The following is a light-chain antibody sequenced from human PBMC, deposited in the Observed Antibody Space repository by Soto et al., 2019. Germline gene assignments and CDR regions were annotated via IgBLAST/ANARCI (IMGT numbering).Light chain of an antibody. CDR2: GAS. J-gene: IGKJ3*01. CDR3: QQYGSSTIT. V-gene: IGKV3-15*01. CDR1: ESVSRD. Sequence: EIVMTQSPATLSVSPGERATLSCRASESVSRDLGWYLQEPGQAPRLLIYGASTRATGIPDRFSGSGSGTDFTLTINSLQSEDFVVYYCQQYGSSTITFGPGTKVDIK.